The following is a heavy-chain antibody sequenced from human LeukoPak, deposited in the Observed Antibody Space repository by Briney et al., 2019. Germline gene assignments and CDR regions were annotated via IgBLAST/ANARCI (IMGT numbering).Heavy chain of an antibody. Sequence: ASETLSLTCAVYGGSFSGYYWSWIRQPPGKGLEWIGEINHSGSTNYNPSLKSRVTISVDTSKNQFSLELSSVTAADTAVYYCARGAKYDFWSGYYSSNAFDIWGQGTMVTVSS. CDR2: INHSGST. J-gene: IGHJ3*02. CDR1: GGSFSGYY. D-gene: IGHD3-3*01. CDR3: ARGAKYDFWSGYYSSNAFDI. V-gene: IGHV4-34*01.